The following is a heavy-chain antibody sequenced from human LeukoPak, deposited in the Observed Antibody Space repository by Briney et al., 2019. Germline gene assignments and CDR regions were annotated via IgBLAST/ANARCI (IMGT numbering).Heavy chain of an antibody. J-gene: IGHJ4*02. CDR2: ISSSSSYI. CDR1: GFTFSTYS. Sequence: GGSLRLSCAASGFTFSTYSMNWVRQAPGKGLEWVSSISSSSSYIYYADSVKGRFTISRDNAKNSLYLQMNSLRAEDTAVYYCARAPPTTDYFDYWGQGTLVTVSS. D-gene: IGHD4-17*01. V-gene: IGHV3-21*01. CDR3: ARAPPTTDYFDY.